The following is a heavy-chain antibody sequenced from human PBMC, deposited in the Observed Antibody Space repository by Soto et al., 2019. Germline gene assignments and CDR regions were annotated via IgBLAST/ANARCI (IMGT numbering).Heavy chain of an antibody. D-gene: IGHD5-12*01. J-gene: IGHJ4*02. CDR2: INHSGTT. V-gene: IGHV4-34*01. CDR3: AGQSKADMVATIDAY. CDR1: GGSFSGYY. Sequence: QVQLQQWGAGLLKPSETLSLTCAVYGGSFSGYYWSWIRQPPVKGLEWIGEINHSGTTNYNPSLKSRVTISVDTSKNQFSLKLSSVTAADTAVYYCAGQSKADMVATIDAYWGQGTLVTVSS.